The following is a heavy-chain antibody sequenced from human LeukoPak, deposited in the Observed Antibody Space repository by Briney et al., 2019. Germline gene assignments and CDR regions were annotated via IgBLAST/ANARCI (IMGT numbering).Heavy chain of an antibody. CDR1: GGSFSGYY. Sequence: PSETLSLTCAVYGGSFSGYYWSWIRQPPGKGLEWIGEINHSGSTNYNPSLKSRVTISVDTSKNQFSLKLSSVTAADTAVYYCARGPYYYDSSGYYDFDYWGQGTLVTVSS. CDR3: ARGPYYYDSSGYYDFDY. J-gene: IGHJ4*02. CDR2: INHSGST. V-gene: IGHV4-34*01. D-gene: IGHD3-22*01.